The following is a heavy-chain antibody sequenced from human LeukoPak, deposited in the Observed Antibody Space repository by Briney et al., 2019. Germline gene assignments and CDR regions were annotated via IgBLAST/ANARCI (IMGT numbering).Heavy chain of an antibody. V-gene: IGHV3-23*01. CDR3: AKDVFWSGYYPFDY. D-gene: IGHD3-3*01. Sequence: GGXXRLSCAASGFTFSDYSMNWVRQAPGKGLEWVSAISGSGGSTYYADSVKGRFTISRDNSKNTLYLQMNSLRAEDTAVYYCAKDVFWSGYYPFDYWGQGTLVTVSS. J-gene: IGHJ4*02. CDR1: GFTFSDYS. CDR2: ISGSGGST.